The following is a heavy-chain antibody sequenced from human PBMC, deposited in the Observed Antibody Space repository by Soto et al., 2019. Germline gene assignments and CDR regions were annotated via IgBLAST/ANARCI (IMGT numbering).Heavy chain of an antibody. V-gene: IGHV4-31*03. CDR2: IYYSGST. Sequence: QVQLQESGPGLVKPSQTLSLTCTVSGGSISIGGYSWSWIRHHPGKGLEWIGYIYYSGSTYYNPSLRSRVTISVETSKNQFSMKLSSVTAADTAVYYCARIGYSYGIIDYWGQGTLVTVSS. CDR1: GGSISIGGYS. CDR3: ARIGYSYGIIDY. D-gene: IGHD5-18*01. J-gene: IGHJ4*02.